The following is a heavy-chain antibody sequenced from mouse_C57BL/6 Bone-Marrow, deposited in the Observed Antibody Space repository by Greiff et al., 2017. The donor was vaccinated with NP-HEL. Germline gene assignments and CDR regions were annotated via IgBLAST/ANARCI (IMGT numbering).Heavy chain of an antibody. CDR1: GFNINDDY. J-gene: IGHJ2*01. V-gene: IGHV14-4*01. CDR2: IDPENGDT. Sequence: VQLQQSGAELVRPGASVKLSCTASGFNINDDYMHWVKQRPEQGLEWIGWIDPENGDTEYASKFQGKATITADTSSNTAYLQLSSLTSEDTAVYYCTMITTVVATGFDYWGQGTTLTVSS. D-gene: IGHD1-1*01. CDR3: TMITTVVATGFDY.